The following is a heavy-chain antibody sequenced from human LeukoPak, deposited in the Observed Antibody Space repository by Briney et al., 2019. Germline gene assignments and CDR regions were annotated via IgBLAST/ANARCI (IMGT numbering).Heavy chain of an antibody. CDR2: ISYDGSNK. D-gene: IGHD5-18*01. Sequence: PGGSLRLSCAASGFTFSSYAMHWVRQAPGKGLEWVAVISYDGSNKYYADSVKGRFTISRDNSKNTLYLQMNSLRAEDTAVYYCARDPRVNIQLWLLGGAFDIWGQGTMVTVSS. J-gene: IGHJ3*02. CDR1: GFTFSSYA. CDR3: ARDPRVNIQLWLLGGAFDI. V-gene: IGHV3-30-3*01.